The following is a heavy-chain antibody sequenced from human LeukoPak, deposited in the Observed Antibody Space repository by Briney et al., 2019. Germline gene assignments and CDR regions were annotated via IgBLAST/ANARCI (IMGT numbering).Heavy chain of an antibody. D-gene: IGHD3-10*01. CDR2: INHSGST. CDR1: GGSFSGYY. Sequence: PSETLSLTCAVYGGSFSGYYWSWIRQPPGKGLGWIGEINHSGSTNYNPPLKSRVTISVDTSKNQSSLKLSSVTAADTAVYYCARGPLWFGEVYGMDAWGQGTTVTVSS. CDR3: ARGPLWFGEVYGMDA. J-gene: IGHJ6*02. V-gene: IGHV4-34*01.